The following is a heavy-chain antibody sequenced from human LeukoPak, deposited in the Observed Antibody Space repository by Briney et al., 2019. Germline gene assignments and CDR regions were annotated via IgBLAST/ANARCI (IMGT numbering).Heavy chain of an antibody. CDR1: RFTFSSYW. J-gene: IGHJ2*01. CDR2: INSDGSST. V-gene: IGHV3-74*01. D-gene: IGHD1-26*01. CDR3: ARLLHTTLRYFDL. Sequence: GRSLRLSYAAARFTFSSYWMDWVRQAAGGGRVWVSRINSDGSSTSYADSVEGRFTMSRDNAKHTLYLQMNSLRAEDTAVYYCARLLHTTLRYFDLWGPGNLVTVSP.